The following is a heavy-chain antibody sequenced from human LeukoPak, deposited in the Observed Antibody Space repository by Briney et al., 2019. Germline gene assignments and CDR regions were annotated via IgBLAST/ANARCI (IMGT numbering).Heavy chain of an antibody. Sequence: PGRSLRLSCAASGFTFSTYAMHWVRQAPGKGLEWVAIISYDGSSKYYANSVKGRFTISRDNSKSTLYPQMNSLRPEDTAVYYCARGDDSSGQVDYWGQGTLVTVSS. D-gene: IGHD3-22*01. CDR2: ISYDGSSK. J-gene: IGHJ4*02. CDR1: GFTFSTYA. V-gene: IGHV3-30-3*01. CDR3: ARGDDSSGQVDY.